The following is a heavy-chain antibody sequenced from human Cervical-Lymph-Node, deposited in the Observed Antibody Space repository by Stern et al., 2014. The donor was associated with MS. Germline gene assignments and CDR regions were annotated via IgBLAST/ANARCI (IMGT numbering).Heavy chain of an antibody. CDR1: GGSVSSSSHY. Sequence: VQLVESGPGLVKPSETLSLTCTVSGGSVSSSSHYWSWIRQPPGRRLEWIGHIHYSGRTNYNPSLKSRLTISLDTSKNHFSLELKAVTAADTAVYYCARDFGSLDHWGRGTLVTVSS. CDR3: ARDFGSLDH. D-gene: IGHD3-16*01. CDR2: IHYSGRT. V-gene: IGHV4-61*01. J-gene: IGHJ4*02.